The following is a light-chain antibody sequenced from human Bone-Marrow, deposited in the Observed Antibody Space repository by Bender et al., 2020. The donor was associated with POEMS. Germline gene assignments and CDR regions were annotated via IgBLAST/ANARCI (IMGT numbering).Light chain of an antibody. CDR3: AGWDDTLNGWV. CDR1: TSNIGSNT. Sequence: QSALTQPASVSGSPGQSITISCSGSTSNIGSNTVNWYQQLPGAAPKLLIYTNDQRPSGVPDRFSGSKSGTSASLAISGLQSEDEADYYCAGWDDTLNGWVFGGGTKLTVL. J-gene: IGLJ3*02. CDR2: TND. V-gene: IGLV1-44*01.